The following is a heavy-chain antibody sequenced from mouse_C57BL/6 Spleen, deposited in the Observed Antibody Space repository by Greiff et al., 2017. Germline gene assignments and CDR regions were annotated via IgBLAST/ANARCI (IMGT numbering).Heavy chain of an antibody. CDR2: ISSGGDYI. Sequence: EVMLVESGEGLVKPGGSLKLSCAASGFTFSSYAMSWVRQTPEKRLEWVAYISSGGDYIYYADTVKGRFTISRDNARNTLYLQMSSLKSEDTAMYYRTRKPDYGSSHYYAMDYWGQGTSVTVSS. J-gene: IGHJ4*01. CDR1: GFTFSSYA. CDR3: TRKPDYGSSHYYAMDY. V-gene: IGHV5-9-1*02. D-gene: IGHD1-1*01.